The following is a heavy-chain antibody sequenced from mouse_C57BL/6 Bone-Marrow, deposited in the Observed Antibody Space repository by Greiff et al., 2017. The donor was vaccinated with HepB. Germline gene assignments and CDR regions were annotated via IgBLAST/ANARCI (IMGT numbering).Heavy chain of an antibody. CDR2: IYPGDGDT. D-gene: IGHD1-1*01. J-gene: IGHJ1*03. Sequence: VKLQQSGPELVKPGASVKISCKASGYAFSSSWMNWVKQRPGKGLEWIGRIYPGDGDTNYNGKFKGKATLTADKSSSTAYMQLSSLTSEDSAVYCCARGYYGSSYWYFDDWGTGTTVTVSS. V-gene: IGHV1-82*01. CDR3: ARGYYGSSYWYFDD. CDR1: GYAFSSSW.